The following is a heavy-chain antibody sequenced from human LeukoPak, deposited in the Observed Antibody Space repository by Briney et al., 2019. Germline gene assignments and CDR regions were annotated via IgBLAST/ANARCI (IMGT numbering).Heavy chain of an antibody. V-gene: IGHV3-48*01. CDR2: IGTSSTTI. Sequence: GGSLRLSCAASGFTFSSYTMNWVRQPPGKGLEWGSNIGTSSTTIYYADSVKGRFTISRDNAKNSLYLQMNSLRAEDTAVYYCAHNHRREYCSSTSCYPFDYWGQGTLVTVSS. J-gene: IGHJ4*02. D-gene: IGHD2-2*01. CDR1: GFTFSSYT. CDR3: AHNHRREYCSSTSCYPFDY.